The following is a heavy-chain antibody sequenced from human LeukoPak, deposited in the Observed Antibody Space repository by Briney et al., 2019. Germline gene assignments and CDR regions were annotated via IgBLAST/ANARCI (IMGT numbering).Heavy chain of an antibody. CDR1: GFTFSSYS. Sequence: GGSLRLSCAASGFTFSSYSMNWVRQAPGKGLEWVSSISSSSSYIYYADSVKGRFTISRDNAKNSLYLQMNSLRAEDTAVYYCARDVLGSGYGNLYYYYGMDVWGQGTTVTVSS. CDR3: ARDVLGSGYGNLYYYYGMDV. CDR2: ISSSSSYI. J-gene: IGHJ6*02. D-gene: IGHD5-12*01. V-gene: IGHV3-21*01.